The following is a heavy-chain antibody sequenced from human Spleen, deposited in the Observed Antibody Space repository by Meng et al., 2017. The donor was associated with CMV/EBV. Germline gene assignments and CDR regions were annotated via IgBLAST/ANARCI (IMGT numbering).Heavy chain of an antibody. CDR2: INHSGST. CDR3: ARQRESRTGFDS. D-gene: IGHD1-14*01. J-gene: IGHJ4*02. V-gene: IGHV4-34*01. CDR1: GESFSGYY. Sequence: WGAGLFTPSYTLSLNRAVYGESFSGYYWNWIRQPPGKGLEWIGEINHSGSTNYHPSLKSRVTISVDTSKNQFSLKVRSVIAADTAVYYCARQRESRTGFDSWGQGTLVTVSS.